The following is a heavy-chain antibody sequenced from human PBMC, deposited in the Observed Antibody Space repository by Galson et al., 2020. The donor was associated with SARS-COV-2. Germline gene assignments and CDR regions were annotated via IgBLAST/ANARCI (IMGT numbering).Heavy chain of an antibody. V-gene: IGHV1-18*01. J-gene: IGHJ4*02. Sequence: VKVSCKASGYTFTTFYITWVRQAPGQGLEWMGKISPYNSNTNYTQKLQGRVTMTTDTSTSTAYMELRSLTSDDTAVYYCARSLSLGDCSGGSCFFYWGQGTLVTVSS. D-gene: IGHD2-15*01. CDR3: ARSLSLGDCSGGSCFFY. CDR1: GYTFTTFY. CDR2: ISPYNSNT.